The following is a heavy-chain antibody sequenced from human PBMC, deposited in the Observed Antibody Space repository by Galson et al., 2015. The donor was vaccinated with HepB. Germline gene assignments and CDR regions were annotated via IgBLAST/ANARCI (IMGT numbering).Heavy chain of an antibody. CDR3: LHDSDGPDY. D-gene: IGHD3-22*01. J-gene: IGHJ4*02. V-gene: IGHV3-74*01. CDR1: GFTFGIYW. Sequence: SLRLSCAASGFTFGIYWMHWVRQPPGGGPVWVSHINSDGTNVRYADSVKGRFTISRDNAKNTLYLQMNSLRDEDTAVYYCLHDSDGPDYWGQGTMVTVSS. CDR2: INSDGTNV.